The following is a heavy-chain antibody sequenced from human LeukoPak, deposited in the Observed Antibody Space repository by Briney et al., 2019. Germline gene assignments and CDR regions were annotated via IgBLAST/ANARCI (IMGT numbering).Heavy chain of an antibody. CDR1: GGSISSYY. V-gene: IGHV4-4*07. J-gene: IGHJ6*03. D-gene: IGHD6-6*01. CDR2: IYTSGST. CDR3: ARDRIAARPNYYYYMDV. Sequence: ASETLSLTCAVSGGSISSYYWSWIRQPAGKGLEWIGRIYTSGSTNYNPSLKSRVTMSVDTSKNQFSLKLSSVTAADTAVYYCARDRIAARPNYYYYMDVWGKGTTVTVSS.